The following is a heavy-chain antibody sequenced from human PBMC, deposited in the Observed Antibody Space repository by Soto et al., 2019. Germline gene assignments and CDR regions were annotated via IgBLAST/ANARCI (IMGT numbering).Heavy chain of an antibody. Sequence: GGSLRLSCAASGFTFNTYGMHWVRQAPGKGLEWVAVISNDGSKKYYGDSVKGRFTISRDISKNTLYLQMNSLRAEDTAVYYCAKDNEYSGDYYPYYHDGMDVWGQGTTVTVSS. CDR2: ISNDGSKK. D-gene: IGHD1-26*01. CDR1: GFTFNTYG. J-gene: IGHJ6*02. V-gene: IGHV3-30*18. CDR3: AKDNEYSGDYYPYYHDGMDV.